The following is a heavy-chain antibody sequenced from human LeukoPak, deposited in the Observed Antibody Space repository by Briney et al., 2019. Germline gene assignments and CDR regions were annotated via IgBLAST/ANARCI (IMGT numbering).Heavy chain of an antibody. D-gene: IGHD6-19*01. CDR2: IYTSGST. Sequence: NPSETLSLTCTVSGGSISSGSYYWSWIRQPAGKGLEWIGRIYTSGSTNYNPSLKSRATISVDTSKNQFSLKLSSVTAADTAMYYCARDQAVAGPNWFDPWGQGTLVTVSS. CDR1: GGSISSGSYY. V-gene: IGHV4-61*02. J-gene: IGHJ5*02. CDR3: ARDQAVAGPNWFDP.